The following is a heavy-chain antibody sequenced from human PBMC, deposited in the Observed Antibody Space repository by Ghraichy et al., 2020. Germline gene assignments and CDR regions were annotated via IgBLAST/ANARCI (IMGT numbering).Heavy chain of an antibody. V-gene: IGHV1-2*06. CDR3: ARDRFCSGGSCYRGYFDY. CDR2: INPNSGGT. CDR1: GSTFTGYY. D-gene: IGHD2-15*01. J-gene: IGHJ4*02. Sequence: ASGKVSCKASGSTFTGYYMHWVRQAPGQGLEWMGRINPNSGGTNYAQKFQGRVTMTRDTSINTAYMELNRLRSDDTAVYYCARDRFCSGGSCYRGYFDYWGQGTLVTVS.